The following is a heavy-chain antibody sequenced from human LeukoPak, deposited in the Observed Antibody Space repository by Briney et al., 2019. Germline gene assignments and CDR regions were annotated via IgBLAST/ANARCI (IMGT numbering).Heavy chain of an antibody. CDR2: ISAYNGNT. CDR1: GGTFSSYA. D-gene: IGHD3-22*01. V-gene: IGHV1-18*01. J-gene: IGHJ4*02. Sequence: ASVKVSCKASGGTFSSYAISWVRQAPGQELEWMGWISAYNGNTNYAQKLQGRVTMTTDTSTSTAYMELRSLRSDDTAVYYCARDLRITMIVVVKEDYFDYWGQGTLVTVSS. CDR3: ARDLRITMIVVVKEDYFDY.